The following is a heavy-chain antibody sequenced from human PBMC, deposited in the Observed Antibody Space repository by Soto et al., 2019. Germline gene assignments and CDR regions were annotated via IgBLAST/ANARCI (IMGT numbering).Heavy chain of an antibody. CDR3: ARRMQAGFYYGMDV. V-gene: IGHV1-2*02. D-gene: IGHD2-15*01. CDR1: GYTFTGYY. J-gene: IGHJ6*02. CDR2: INPNSGGT. Sequence: ASVKVSCKASGYTFTGYYMHWVRQAPGQGLEWMGWINPNSGGTNYAQKFQGRVTMTRDTSISTAYMELSRLRSDDTAVYYCARRMQAGFYYGMDVWGQGTAVTVSS.